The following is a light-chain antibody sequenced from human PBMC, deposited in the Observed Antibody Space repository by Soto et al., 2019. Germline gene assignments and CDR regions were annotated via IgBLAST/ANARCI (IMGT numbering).Light chain of an antibody. J-gene: IGKJ5*01. V-gene: IGKV3-15*01. CDR3: QQYNNWPPV. CDR2: GAS. CDR1: QSVGSN. Sequence: MVITQSPATLSVSPWERSTLACRASQSVGSNLAWYQQKPGQAPRLLIYGASTRATGIPARFSGSGSGTEFTLTISSLQSEDFAVYYCQQYNNWPPVFGQGTRLEIK.